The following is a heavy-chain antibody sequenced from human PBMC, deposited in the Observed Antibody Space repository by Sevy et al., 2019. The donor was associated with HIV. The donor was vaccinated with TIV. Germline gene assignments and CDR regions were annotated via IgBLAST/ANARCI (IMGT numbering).Heavy chain of an antibody. Sequence: GGSLRLSCAASGFTFRKYSMSWVRQPPRKGLEWVSTLSFGSGEINYADSVKGRFTISRDNSESSVYLQMNNLRPEDTAVYYCAREGCTKPHDYWGQGTLVTVSS. D-gene: IGHD2-8*01. J-gene: IGHJ4*02. CDR1: GFTFRKYS. CDR3: AREGCTKPHDY. CDR2: LSFGSGEI. V-gene: IGHV3-23*01.